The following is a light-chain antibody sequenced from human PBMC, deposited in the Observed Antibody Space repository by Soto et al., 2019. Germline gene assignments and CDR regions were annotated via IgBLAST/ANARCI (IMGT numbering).Light chain of an antibody. CDR1: SSDVGGYNY. CDR2: DVT. J-gene: IGLJ3*02. V-gene: IGLV2-14*01. Sequence: QSALTQPASVSGSPGQSITISCTGTSSDVGGYNYVSWYQQKPGKAPKVIIYDVTNRPSGVSNRFSGSKSGTTASLTISGLQAEDEADYYCFSYTRSTARVFGGGTKLTVL. CDR3: FSYTRSTARV.